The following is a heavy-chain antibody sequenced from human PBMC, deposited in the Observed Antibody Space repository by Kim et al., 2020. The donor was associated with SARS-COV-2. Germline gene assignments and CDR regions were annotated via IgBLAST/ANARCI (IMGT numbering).Heavy chain of an antibody. CDR3: ARTATVTTQYYFDF. Sequence: GESVKGRFTISRDNAKYSLYLQMNSLRAEDTAVYYCARTATVTTQYYFDFCGQGTLVTVSS. V-gene: IGHV3-11*04. D-gene: IGHD4-17*01. J-gene: IGHJ4*02.